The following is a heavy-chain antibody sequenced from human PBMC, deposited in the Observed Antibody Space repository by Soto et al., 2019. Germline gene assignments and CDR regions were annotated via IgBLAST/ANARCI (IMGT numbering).Heavy chain of an antibody. CDR1: GGSISSSAYY. V-gene: IGHV4-39*01. CDR2: TYYTGIT. Sequence: SETLSLTCRVSGGSISSSAYYWGWIRQPPGKDLEWIGSTYYTGITSCNPDLKSRVTISVNMSKNKFSLQRSSVSATDTDMHYSARHGGMITSGGVGWFERWGQGTRVTVCS. J-gene: IGHJ5*02. D-gene: IGHD3-16*01. CDR3: ARHGGMITSGGVGWFER.